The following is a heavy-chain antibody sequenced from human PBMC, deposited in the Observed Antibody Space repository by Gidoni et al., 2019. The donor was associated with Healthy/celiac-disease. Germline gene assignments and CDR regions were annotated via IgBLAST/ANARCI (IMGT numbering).Heavy chain of an antibody. CDR1: GGSFSGYY. D-gene: IGHD2-15*01. J-gene: IGHJ4*02. CDR3: AIRGGYCSGGSCYRQRSYFDY. V-gene: IGHV4-34*01. CDR2: SNQSGST. Sequence: QVQLQQWGAGRLKRSETRSRTGAVCGGSFSGYYGSGSRQPPGKGLEWMGASNQSGSTNYNPSLKSRVTISVDTSKTQFSLKLSSVTAADTAVYYCAIRGGYCSGGSCYRQRSYFDYWGQGTLVTVSS.